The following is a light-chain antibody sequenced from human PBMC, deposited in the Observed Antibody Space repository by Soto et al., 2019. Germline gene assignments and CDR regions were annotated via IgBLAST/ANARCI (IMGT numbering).Light chain of an antibody. J-gene: IGLJ2*01. CDR3: CSYADSSTYVV. CDR1: SSDVGSYNL. V-gene: IGLV2-23*01. CDR2: EGS. Sequence: QSALTQPASVSGSPGQSITISCTGTSSDVGSYNLVSWYQQHPGKAPKLMIYEGSKRPSGVSNRFSGSKSGNTASLTISGIQAEDEADYYCCSYADSSTYVVFGGGTKLTVL.